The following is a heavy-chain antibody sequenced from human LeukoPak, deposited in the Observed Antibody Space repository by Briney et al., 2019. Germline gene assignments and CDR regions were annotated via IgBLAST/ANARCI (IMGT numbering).Heavy chain of an antibody. Sequence: GGSLRLSCAASGFTFSSYGMHWVRQAPGEGLEWVAFIRYDGSNKYYADSVKGRFTISRDNSKNTLYLQMNSLRAEDTAVYYCATALLWFGELMNIYYYYGMDVWGQGTTVTVSS. D-gene: IGHD3-10*01. J-gene: IGHJ6*02. CDR3: ATALLWFGELMNIYYYYGMDV. V-gene: IGHV3-30*02. CDR2: IRYDGSNK. CDR1: GFTFSSYG.